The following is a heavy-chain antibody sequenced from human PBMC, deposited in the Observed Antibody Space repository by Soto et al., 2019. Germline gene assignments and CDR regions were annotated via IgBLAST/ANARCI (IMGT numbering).Heavy chain of an antibody. D-gene: IGHD3-3*01. CDR2: IRSNGINT. J-gene: IGHJ4*02. V-gene: IGHV3-64D*06. CDR1: GFTFSDYA. CDR3: VKLTNTYYDF. Sequence: EVQLVASGGGLVQPGGSLRLSCSASGFTFSDYAIHWFRQDPGKGLEYVSAIRSNGINTDYADSVNGRFTISRDNSKNTVAHQMGSLRTEDTAVYYCVKLTNTYYDFWGQGTLVTVSS.